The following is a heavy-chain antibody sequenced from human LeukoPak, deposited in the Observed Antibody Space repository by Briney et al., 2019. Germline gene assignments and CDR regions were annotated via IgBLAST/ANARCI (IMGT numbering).Heavy chain of an antibody. D-gene: IGHD6-13*01. V-gene: IGHV3-30*02. Sequence: QSGGSLRLSCAASGFTFSSYGMHWVRQAPGKGLEWVAFIRYDGSNKYYADSVKGRFTISRDNSKNTLYLQMNSLRAEDTAVYYCVGYSSSFGAFDIWGQGTMVTVSS. J-gene: IGHJ3*02. CDR2: IRYDGSNK. CDR1: GFTFSSYG. CDR3: VGYSSSFGAFDI.